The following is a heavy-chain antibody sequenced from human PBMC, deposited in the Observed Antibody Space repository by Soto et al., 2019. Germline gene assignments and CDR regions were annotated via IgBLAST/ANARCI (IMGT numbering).Heavy chain of an antibody. CDR2: VSSDGSLK. J-gene: IGHJ4*02. CDR3: TREGPSSLTSYFDY. CDR1: EVILTNSA. Sequence: GGSLRLSCVGSEVILTNSAMHWVRKAPGKGLEWVAVVSSDGSLKYYADSVEGRFTISRDSSKNTLYPQMNSLRPEDTAVYYCTREGPSSLTSYFDYWGQGTLVTVSS. D-gene: IGHD2-2*01. V-gene: IGHV3-30*04.